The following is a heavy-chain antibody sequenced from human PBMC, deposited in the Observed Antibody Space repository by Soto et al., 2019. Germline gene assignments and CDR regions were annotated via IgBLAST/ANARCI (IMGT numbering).Heavy chain of an antibody. CDR3: ATKSCRGGSCYSWRFDN. V-gene: IGHV1-69*01. CDR2: ITPVFGRP. Sequence: QLVQSGAEVREPGSSVKVSCKASGDSFSNFAISWVRQAPGQGLEWMGGITPVFGRPNYAQNFKGRVSITADESTGTAFMGLTSLRSEDTAVYYCATKSCRGGSCYSWRFDNWGQGTLITVSS. D-gene: IGHD2-15*01. CDR1: GDSFSNFA. J-gene: IGHJ5*02.